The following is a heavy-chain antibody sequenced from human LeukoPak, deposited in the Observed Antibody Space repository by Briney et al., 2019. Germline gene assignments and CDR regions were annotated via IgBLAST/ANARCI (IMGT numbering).Heavy chain of an antibody. J-gene: IGHJ6*03. V-gene: IGHV1-8*02. CDR1: GYTFTGYY. CDR3: ARCPNDALPYYMDV. D-gene: IGHD2-8*01. Sequence: ASVKVSCKASGYTFTGYYMHWVRQAPGQGLEWMGWINPNSGNTGYAQKFQGRVTMTRNTSISTAYMELSSLRSEDTAVYYCARCPNDALPYYMDVWGKGTTVTISS. CDR2: INPNSGNT.